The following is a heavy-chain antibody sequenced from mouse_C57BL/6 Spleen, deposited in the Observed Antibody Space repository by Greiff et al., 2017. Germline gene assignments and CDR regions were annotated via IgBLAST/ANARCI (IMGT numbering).Heavy chain of an antibody. J-gene: IGHJ1*03. CDR2: ISYDGSN. D-gene: IGHD1-1*01. V-gene: IGHV3-6*01. CDR1: GYSITSGYY. Sequence: ESGPGLVKPSQSLSLTCSVTGYSITSGYYWNWIRQFPGNKLEWMGYISYDGSNNYNPSLKNPISITRDTSKNQFFLKLNSVTTEDTATYYCARDYYGRGYFDVWGTGTTVTVSS. CDR3: ARDYYGRGYFDV.